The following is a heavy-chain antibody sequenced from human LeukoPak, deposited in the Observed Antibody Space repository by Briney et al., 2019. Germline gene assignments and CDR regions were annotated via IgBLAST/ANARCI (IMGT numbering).Heavy chain of an antibody. Sequence: ASVKVSCKASGYTFTDYYMHWVRQAPGQGLEWMGWISPYNGNTKYDQKVQGRVTMTTDTSTSTAYLELRSLRSDDTAMYYCSREGEGEDGTGHHNWYFDLWGRGTLVTVSS. CDR3: SREGEGEDGTGHHNWYFDL. D-gene: IGHD2-8*02. J-gene: IGHJ2*01. CDR1: GYTFTDYY. CDR2: ISPYNGNT. V-gene: IGHV1-18*04.